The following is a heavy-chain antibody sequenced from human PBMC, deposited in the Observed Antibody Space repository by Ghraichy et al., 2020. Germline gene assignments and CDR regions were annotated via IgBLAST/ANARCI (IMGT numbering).Heavy chain of an antibody. D-gene: IGHD4-11*01. CDR3: ARGDNSDSKCGSNFMDV. CDR1: GFTFRSYD. J-gene: IGHJ6*03. V-gene: IGHV3-33*01. CDR2: ISYDGNNK. Sequence: GGSLRLTCAASGFTFRSYDMHWVRQAPGKGLEWVTTISYDGNNKNYADSVKGRCTSSRDNSKNRLYLQMDSLTIEDTAVYSCARGDNSDSKCGSNFMDVWGKGTAVTVSS.